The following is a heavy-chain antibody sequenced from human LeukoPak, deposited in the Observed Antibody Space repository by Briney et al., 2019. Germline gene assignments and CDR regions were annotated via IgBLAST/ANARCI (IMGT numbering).Heavy chain of an antibody. V-gene: IGHV1-69*13. CDR1: GYTFTGYY. CDR3: ARDEVGPTKQLVRNYYYGMDV. Sequence: SVKVSCKASGYTFTGYYMHWVRQAPGQGLEWMGGIIPIFGTANYAQKFQGRVTITADESTSTAYMELSSLRSEDTAVYYCARDEVGPTKQLVRNYYYGMDVWGQGTTVTVSS. J-gene: IGHJ6*02. CDR2: IIPIFGTA. D-gene: IGHD6-6*01.